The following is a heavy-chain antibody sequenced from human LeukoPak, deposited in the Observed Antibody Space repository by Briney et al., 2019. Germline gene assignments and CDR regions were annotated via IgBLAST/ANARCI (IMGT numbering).Heavy chain of an antibody. CDR2: IYSGGST. CDR3: ARDLEGSSGWYGGHAFDI. V-gene: IGHV3-53*01. D-gene: IGHD6-19*01. J-gene: IGHJ3*02. CDR1: GFTVSSNY. Sequence: GGSLRLSCAASGFTVSSNYMSWVRQAPGKGLEWVSVIYSGGSTYYADSVKGRFTISRGNSKNTLYLQMNSLRAEDTAVYYCARDLEGSSGWYGGHAFDIWGQGTMVTVSS.